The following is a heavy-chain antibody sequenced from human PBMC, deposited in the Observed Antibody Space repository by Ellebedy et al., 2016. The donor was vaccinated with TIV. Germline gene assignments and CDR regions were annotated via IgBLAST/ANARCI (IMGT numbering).Heavy chain of an antibody. CDR1: GFTFSSYW. CDR3: ARDRGYYYYMDV. CDR2: IKQDGSEK. J-gene: IGHJ6*03. D-gene: IGHD3-3*01. V-gene: IGHV3-7*01. Sequence: GESLKISXAASGFTFSSYWMSWVRQAPGKGLEWVANIKQDGSEKYYVDSVKGRFTISRDNAKNSLYLQMNSLRAEDTAVYYCARDRGYYYYMDVWGKGTTVTVSS.